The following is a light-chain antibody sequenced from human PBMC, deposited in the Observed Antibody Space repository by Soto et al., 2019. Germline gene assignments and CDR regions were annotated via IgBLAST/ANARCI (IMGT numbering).Light chain of an antibody. CDR1: QSVSGSY. J-gene: IGKJ1*01. CDR3: QHYVSSLWT. Sequence: EIVLTQSPGTLSMSPGERATLSCRASQSVSGSYLAWYQQKPGQAPRLVIYGASRRATGIPDRFSGSGSGTDFTLTISRLEPEDSAVYYCQHYVSSLWTFGQGTKVDIK. CDR2: GAS. V-gene: IGKV3-20*01.